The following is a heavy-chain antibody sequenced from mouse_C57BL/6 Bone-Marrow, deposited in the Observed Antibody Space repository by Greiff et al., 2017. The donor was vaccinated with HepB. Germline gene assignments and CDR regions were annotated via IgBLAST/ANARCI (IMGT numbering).Heavy chain of an antibody. J-gene: IGHJ2*01. D-gene: IGHD2-1*01. V-gene: IGHV5-16*01. CDR1: GFTFSDYY. CDR2: INYDGSST. Sequence: DVQLVESEGGLVQPGSSMKLSCTASGFTFSDYYMAWVRQVPEKGLEWVANINYDGSSTYYLDSLKSRFIISRDNAKNILYLQMSSLKSEDTATYYCARDNYAYFDYWGQGTTLTVSS. CDR3: ARDNYAYFDY.